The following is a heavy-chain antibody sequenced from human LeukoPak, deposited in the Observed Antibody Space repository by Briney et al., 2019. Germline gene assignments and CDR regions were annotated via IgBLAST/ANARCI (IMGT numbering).Heavy chain of an antibody. Sequence: SVKVSCKASGGTFSSYAISWVRQAPGQGLEWMGGIIPIFGTANYAQKFQGRVTITADESTSTAYMELSSLRSEDTAVYYCARPQQQLVQGAFGIWGQGTMVTVSS. CDR2: IIPIFGTA. V-gene: IGHV1-69*13. D-gene: IGHD6-13*01. CDR1: GGTFSSYA. CDR3: ARPQQQLVQGAFGI. J-gene: IGHJ3*02.